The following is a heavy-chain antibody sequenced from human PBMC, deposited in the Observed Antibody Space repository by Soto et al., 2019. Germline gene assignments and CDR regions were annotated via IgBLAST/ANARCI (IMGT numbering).Heavy chain of an antibody. Sequence: SETLSLTCTVSGGSISSGGYYWSWIRQHPGKGLEWIGYIYYSGSTYYNPSLKSRVTISVDTSKNQFSLKLSSVTAADTAVYYCARAPSGSYYLPYFDYWGQGTLVTVSS. J-gene: IGHJ4*02. V-gene: IGHV4-31*03. D-gene: IGHD1-26*01. CDR2: IYYSGST. CDR3: ARAPSGSYYLPYFDY. CDR1: GGSISSGGYY.